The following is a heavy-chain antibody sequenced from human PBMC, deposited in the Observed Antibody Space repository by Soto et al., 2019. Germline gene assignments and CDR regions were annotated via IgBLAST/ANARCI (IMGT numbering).Heavy chain of an antibody. D-gene: IGHD3-22*01. CDR2: ISSSSSTI. V-gene: IGHV3-48*01. Sequence: EVQLVESGGGLVQPGGSLRLSCAASGFTFSSYSMNWVRQAPGKGLEWVSYISSSSSTIYYAESVKGRFTISRDNAKNSLYLQMNSLRAEDTAVYYCAPHSGYYDYWGQGTLVTVSS. CDR3: APHSGYYDY. CDR1: GFTFSSYS. J-gene: IGHJ4*02.